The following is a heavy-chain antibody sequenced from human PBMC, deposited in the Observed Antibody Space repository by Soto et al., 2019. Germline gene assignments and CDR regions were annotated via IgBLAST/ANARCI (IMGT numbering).Heavy chain of an antibody. CDR3: ARSVVIVLPTTMYDALEI. J-gene: IGHJ3*02. CDR2: IIPMLGKT. Sequence: QVQLVQSGAEVKKPGSSVKVSCKASGGTFRSNTISWVRQAPGQGLEWMGRIIPMLGKTNYAQRFQGRVTITADTSTSTAYMELSSLRFEDTALYYCARSVVIVLPTTMYDALEIWGEGTRVTVAS. CDR1: GGTFRSNT. V-gene: IGHV1-69*02. D-gene: IGHD3-10*02.